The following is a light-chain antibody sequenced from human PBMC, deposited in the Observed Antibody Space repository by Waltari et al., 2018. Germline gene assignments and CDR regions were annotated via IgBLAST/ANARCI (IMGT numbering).Light chain of an antibody. CDR3: QQYYNVPRT. V-gene: IGKV1-33*01. CDR1: QHVSKY. CDR2: DAS. Sequence: CQASQHVSKYLNCYQQEPGKAPNLLIYDASNLQRGVPSRFSGSGSGTHFTFTISSLQPEDIATYYCQQYYNVPRTFGQGTRLEIK. J-gene: IGKJ5*01.